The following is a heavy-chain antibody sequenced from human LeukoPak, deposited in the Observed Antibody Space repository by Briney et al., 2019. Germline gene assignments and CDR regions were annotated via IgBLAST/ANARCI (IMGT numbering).Heavy chain of an antibody. V-gene: IGHV4-34*01. CDR1: GVSFNNYY. D-gene: IGHD4-17*01. CDR3: TRRTTGHDY. CDR2: INHSGYT. J-gene: IGHJ4*02. Sequence: SETLSLTCAVSGVSFNNYYWSWVRQTPGKGLEWIGEINHSGYTNYSPSLKSRVTLSVDTSMNQFSLNLRSVTVADTGIYYCTRRTTGHDYWGQGTLVTVSS.